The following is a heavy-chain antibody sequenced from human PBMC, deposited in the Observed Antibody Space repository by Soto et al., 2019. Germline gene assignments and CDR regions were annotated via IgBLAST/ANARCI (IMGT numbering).Heavy chain of an antibody. Sequence: QLQLQESGPGLVKPSETLSLTCTVSGGSISSSSYYWGWIRQPPGKGLEWIGSINYSGSTYYNPSLKSRDTRAVDTSKNQFSLKLSSGTAADTAVYYCARRLYYDSSGFEGGGMDVWGQGTTVTVSS. CDR3: ARRLYYDSSGFEGGGMDV. CDR1: GGSISSSSYY. D-gene: IGHD3-22*01. V-gene: IGHV4-39*01. CDR2: INYSGST. J-gene: IGHJ6*02.